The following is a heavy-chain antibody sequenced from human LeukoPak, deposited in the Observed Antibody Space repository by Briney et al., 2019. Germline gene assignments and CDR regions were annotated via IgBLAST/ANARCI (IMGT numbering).Heavy chain of an antibody. CDR2: ISGSGGST. J-gene: IGHJ3*02. D-gene: IGHD4-17*01. V-gene: IGHV3-23*01. Sequence: GGSLRLSCAASGFTFSSYAMSWVRQAPGKGLEWVSAISGSGGSTYYADSVKGRFTISRDNPKNTLYLQMNSLRAEDTAVYYCAKDSRLDYGDYEGDAFNIWGQGTMVTVSS. CDR1: GFTFSSYA. CDR3: AKDSRLDYGDYEGDAFNI.